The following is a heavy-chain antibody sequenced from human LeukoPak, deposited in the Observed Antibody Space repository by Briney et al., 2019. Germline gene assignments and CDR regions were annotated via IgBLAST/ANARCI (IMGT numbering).Heavy chain of an antibody. D-gene: IGHD5-12*01. V-gene: IGHV4-59*08. J-gene: IGHJ3*02. CDR1: GGSISSYY. CDR3: ARHDIVGRAFDI. Sequence: KPSETLSLTCIVAGGSISSYYWSWIRQPPGKGLEWIGYSYDRGNTNYNPSLKSRVTISVDTSKSQVSLNLSSVTAADTAVYYCARHDIVGRAFDIWGQGTMVTVSS. CDR2: SYDRGNT.